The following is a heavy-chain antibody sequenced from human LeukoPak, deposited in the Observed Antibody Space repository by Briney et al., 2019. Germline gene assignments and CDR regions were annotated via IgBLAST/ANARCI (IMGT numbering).Heavy chain of an antibody. V-gene: IGHV3-9*01. J-gene: IGHJ4*02. CDR1: GVTLSTYA. Sequence: GGSLRLSCAASGVTLSTYAMSWARQAPGKGLEWVSGISWNSGSIGHADSVKGRFTISRDNAKNSLYLQMNSLRAEDTALYYCAKDQGIAAAGPFDYWGQGTLVTVSS. D-gene: IGHD6-13*01. CDR2: ISWNSGSI. CDR3: AKDQGIAAAGPFDY.